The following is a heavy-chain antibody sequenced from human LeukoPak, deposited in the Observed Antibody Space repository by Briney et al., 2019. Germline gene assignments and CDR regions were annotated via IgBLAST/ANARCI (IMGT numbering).Heavy chain of an antibody. CDR2: IYYSGST. Sequence: PSETLSLTCTVSGGSISSSSYYWGWIRQPPGKGLEWIGSIYYSGSTYYNPSLKSRVTISVDTSKNQFSLKLSSVTAADTAVYYCARHANYYGSGSYSEGYYYYYYMDVWGKGTTVTISS. CDR1: GGSISSSSYY. CDR3: ARHANYYGSGSYSEGYYYYYYMDV. J-gene: IGHJ6*03. D-gene: IGHD3-10*01. V-gene: IGHV4-39*01.